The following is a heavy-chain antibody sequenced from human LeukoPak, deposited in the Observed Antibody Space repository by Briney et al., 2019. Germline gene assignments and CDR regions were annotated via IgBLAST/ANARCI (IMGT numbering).Heavy chain of an antibody. CDR1: GFTFSNFW. D-gene: IGHD1-1*01. Sequence: GGSLRLSCAVSGFTFSNFWMSWVRQAPGRGLEWVANIHPEGNEKYHVESVKGRFTIPRDNAKNLLFLQMNGLRVEDTAVYYCARGDDFSGDHWGQGTLVTVSS. CDR2: IHPEGNEK. V-gene: IGHV3-7*04. J-gene: IGHJ4*02. CDR3: ARGDDFSGDH.